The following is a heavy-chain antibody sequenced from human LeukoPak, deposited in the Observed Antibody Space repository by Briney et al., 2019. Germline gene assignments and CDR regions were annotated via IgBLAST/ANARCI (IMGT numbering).Heavy chain of an antibody. V-gene: IGHV5-10-1*01. CDR3: ARVLTLTTFDY. Sequence: GECLKIFCKGSGYSFTSYWNSWVRQMPGKGLEWMGRIDPSDSYTNYSPSFQGHVTISADKSISTSYLQWSNLKASDTAMYYCARVLTLTTFDYWGQGTLVTVSS. D-gene: IGHD4-11*01. CDR1: GYSFTSYW. J-gene: IGHJ4*02. CDR2: IDPSDSYT.